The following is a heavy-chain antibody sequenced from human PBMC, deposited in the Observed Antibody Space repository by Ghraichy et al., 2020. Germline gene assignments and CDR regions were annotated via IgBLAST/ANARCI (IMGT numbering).Heavy chain of an antibody. J-gene: IGHJ4*02. D-gene: IGHD2-15*01. CDR2: IYYSGTT. CDR3: GRPICSGGSCDHFDF. Sequence: SETLSLTCTVSGVSISSTNYYWGWLRQPPGKGLEWIATIYYSGTTYYNPSLKSRVTISIDTSKNQFSLNLSSVTAADTAVYYCGRPICSGGSCDHFDFWGQGTLVTVSS. V-gene: IGHV4-39*01. CDR1: GVSISSTNYY.